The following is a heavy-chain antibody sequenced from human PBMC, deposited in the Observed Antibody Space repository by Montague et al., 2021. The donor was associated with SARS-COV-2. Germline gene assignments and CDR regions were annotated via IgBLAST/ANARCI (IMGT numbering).Heavy chain of an antibody. D-gene: IGHD1-7*01. CDR3: ARAAGYNWNYGYNWFDP. CDR2: IYYGGST. V-gene: IGHV4-59*01. Sequence: SETLSLTCTVSGGSISSYYWSWIRQPPGKGLEWIGYIYYGGSTNYNPSLKSRVTISVDTSKNQFSLKLSSVTAADTAVYYCARAAGYNWNYGYNWFDPWGQGTLVTVSS. J-gene: IGHJ5*02. CDR1: GGSISSYY.